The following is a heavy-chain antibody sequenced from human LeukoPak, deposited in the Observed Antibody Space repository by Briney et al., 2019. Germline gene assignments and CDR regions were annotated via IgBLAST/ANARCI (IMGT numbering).Heavy chain of an antibody. CDR1: GGSISRYY. Sequence: PSETLSLTCTVSGGSISRYYWSWIRQPPGKGLEWIGYIYYSGSTNYNPSLKSRVTISVDTSKNQFSLRLTSVTAADTAVYYCARGNYYDSSTYYRAFDIWGQGTMVTVPS. CDR2: IYYSGST. CDR3: ARGNYYDSSTYYRAFDI. J-gene: IGHJ3*02. D-gene: IGHD3-22*01. V-gene: IGHV4-59*01.